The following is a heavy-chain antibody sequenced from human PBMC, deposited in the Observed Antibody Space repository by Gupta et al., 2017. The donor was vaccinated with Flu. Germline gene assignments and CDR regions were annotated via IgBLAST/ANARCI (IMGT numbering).Heavy chain of an antibody. CDR1: GFTFNIYW. Sequence: EVQLVESGGGLVQPGGSLRLSCEASGFTFNIYWVHWVRQAPGKGLVWVSRISSDGSSTDYADSVKGRFTISRDNAKNTLYLQMNSLRAEDIAVYYCARVLPAYCGGNCFSSLAYWGQGALVTVSS. V-gene: IGHV3-74*01. D-gene: IGHD2-21*02. CDR3: ARVLPAYCGGNCFSSLAY. CDR2: ISSDGSST. J-gene: IGHJ4*02.